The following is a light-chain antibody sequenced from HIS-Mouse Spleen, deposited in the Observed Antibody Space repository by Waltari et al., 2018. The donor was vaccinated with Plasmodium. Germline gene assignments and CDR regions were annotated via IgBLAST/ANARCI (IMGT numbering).Light chain of an antibody. V-gene: IGLV3-10*01. Sequence: SYELTQPPSVSVSPGQTARITCSGDALPKKYAYWYQHKSGQAPVLVIYEDSKRPSGSPERCAGSSSGTMATLTISGAQVEDEADYYCYSTDSSGNHRVFGGGTKLTVL. CDR2: EDS. CDR3: YSTDSSGNHRV. J-gene: IGLJ3*02. CDR1: ALPKKY.